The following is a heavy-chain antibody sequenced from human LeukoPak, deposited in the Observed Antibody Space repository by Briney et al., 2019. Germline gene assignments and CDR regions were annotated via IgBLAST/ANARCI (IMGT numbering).Heavy chain of an antibody. D-gene: IGHD2-21*02. J-gene: IGHJ4*02. CDR2: ISGSGGST. CDR3: AKNPHIVVVTAIPVLFDY. Sequence: GGSLRLSCAASGFTFSSYAMSWVRQAPGKGLEWVSAISGSGGSTYYADSVKGRFTISRDNSKNTLYLQMNSLRAEDTAVYYCAKNPHIVVVTAIPVLFDYWGQGTLVTVSS. CDR1: GFTFSSYA. V-gene: IGHV3-23*01.